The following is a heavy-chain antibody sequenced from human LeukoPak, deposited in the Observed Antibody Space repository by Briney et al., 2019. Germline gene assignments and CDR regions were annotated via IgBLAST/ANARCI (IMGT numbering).Heavy chain of an antibody. V-gene: IGHV3-7*04. D-gene: IGHD3-3*02. CDR1: GFTFSSSW. CDR3: ARDFKDSMGLDFDY. J-gene: IGHJ4*02. CDR2: INQEGSEK. Sequence: GRSLRLSCAASGFTFSSSWMSWVRQAPGKGLGWVADINQEGSEKYYVDSLKGRFTTSRTNAKNSLYLQMNSLRAEDKAVYYGARDFKDSMGLDFDYWGQGTLVTVSS.